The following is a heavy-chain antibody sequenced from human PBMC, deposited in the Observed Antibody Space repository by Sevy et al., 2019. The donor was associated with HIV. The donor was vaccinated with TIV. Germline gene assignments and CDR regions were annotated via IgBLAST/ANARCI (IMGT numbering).Heavy chain of an antibody. D-gene: IGHD5-12*01. Sequence: ASVKVSCKASGDTFGNYAIAWVRQAPGQGLEWMGGIIPVFGSADSAQKFQDRVTISADVSTSTAYMELRNLRSEDTAVYYCARSNPDGYHYSYYYGMDVWGQGTTVTVSS. J-gene: IGHJ6*02. CDR1: GDTFGNYA. V-gene: IGHV1-69*13. CDR3: ARSNPDGYHYSYYYGMDV. CDR2: IIPVFGSA.